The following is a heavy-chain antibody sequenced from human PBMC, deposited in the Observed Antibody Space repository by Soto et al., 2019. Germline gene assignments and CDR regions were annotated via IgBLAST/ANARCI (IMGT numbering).Heavy chain of an antibody. Sequence: GGSLRLSCAASGFTFSSYDMHWVRQATGKGLEWVSAIGTAGDTYYPGSVKGRFTISRENAKNSLYLQMNSLRAGDTAVYYCARAGYDILTGLYYFDYWGQGTLVTVSS. J-gene: IGHJ4*02. V-gene: IGHV3-13*01. CDR3: ARAGYDILTGLYYFDY. CDR2: IGTAGDT. CDR1: GFTFSSYD. D-gene: IGHD3-9*01.